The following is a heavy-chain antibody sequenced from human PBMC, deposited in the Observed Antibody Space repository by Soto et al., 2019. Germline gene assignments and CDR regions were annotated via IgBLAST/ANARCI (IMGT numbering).Heavy chain of an antibody. J-gene: IGHJ4*02. CDR1: GYTLTELS. CDR3: ATYVPIAVAEYYFDY. D-gene: IGHD6-19*01. Sequence: GASAKVSCKVSGYTLTELSMHWVRQAPGKGLEWMGGFDPEDGETIYAQKFQGRVTMTEDTSTDTAYMELSSLRSEDTAVYYCATYVPIAVAEYYFDYWGQGTLVTVSS. V-gene: IGHV1-24*01. CDR2: FDPEDGET.